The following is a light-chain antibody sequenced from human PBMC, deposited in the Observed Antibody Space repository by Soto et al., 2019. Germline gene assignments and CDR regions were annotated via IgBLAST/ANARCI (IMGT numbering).Light chain of an antibody. CDR3: QQYDYYPYT. CDR1: QSISSW. J-gene: IGKJ2*01. V-gene: IGKV1-5*03. Sequence: DIQMTQSPSTLSASVGDRVTITCRASQSISSWLAWYQQKPGEAPKILIYKASSLDSGFRSRVSGSGSGTEFTLTISSLQPDDFATYYCQQYDYYPYTFGQGTKLEIQ. CDR2: KAS.